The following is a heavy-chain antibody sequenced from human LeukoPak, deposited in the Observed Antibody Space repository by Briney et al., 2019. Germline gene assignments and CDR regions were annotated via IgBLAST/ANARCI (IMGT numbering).Heavy chain of an antibody. D-gene: IGHD5-12*01. CDR3: ARGEEMATTYFDY. CDR2: INPNSGGT. V-gene: IGHV1-2*06. J-gene: IGHJ4*02. CDR1: GYTFTGYY. Sequence: ASVKVSCKASGYTFTGYYMRWVRQAPGQGLEWMGRINPNSGGTNYAQKFQGRVTITADESTSTAYMELSSLRSEDTAVYYCARGEEMATTYFDYWGQGTLVTVSS.